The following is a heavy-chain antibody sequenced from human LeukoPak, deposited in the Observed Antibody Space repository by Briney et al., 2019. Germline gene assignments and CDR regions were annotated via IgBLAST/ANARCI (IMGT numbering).Heavy chain of an antibody. J-gene: IGHJ5*02. CDR3: ARVIQGSRKIRFVP. Sequence: GGSLRLSCAASGFIFSNYAMTWVRQAPGKGLEWVSVMSGSGGSTYYADSVKGRFTISRDKSRNTLYLEMNSLRAEDTAVYYFARVIQGSRKIRFVPWAQGTLVSVSS. D-gene: IGHD5/OR15-5a*01. V-gene: IGHV3-23*01. CDR2: MSGSGGST. CDR1: GFIFSNYA.